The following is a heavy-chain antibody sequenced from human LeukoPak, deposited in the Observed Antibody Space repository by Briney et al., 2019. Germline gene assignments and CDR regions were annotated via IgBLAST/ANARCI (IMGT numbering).Heavy chain of an antibody. V-gene: IGHV4-31*03. Sequence: SETLSLTCTVSGGSISSGGYYWSWIRQHPGKGLEWIGYIYYSGSTYYNPPLKSRVTISVDTSKNQFSLKLSSVTAADTAVYYCARVERGIAAAGHDYWGQGTLVTVSS. CDR2: IYYSGST. J-gene: IGHJ4*02. D-gene: IGHD6-13*01. CDR1: GGSISSGGYY. CDR3: ARVERGIAAAGHDY.